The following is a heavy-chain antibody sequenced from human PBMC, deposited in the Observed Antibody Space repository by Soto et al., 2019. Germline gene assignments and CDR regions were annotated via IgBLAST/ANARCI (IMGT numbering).Heavy chain of an antibody. CDR1: GGTFSSYA. V-gene: IGHV1-69*06. CDR2: IIPIFGTA. D-gene: IGHD3-10*01. CDR3: ARFRQVSGSYYNGRYYYYGMDV. J-gene: IGHJ6*02. Sequence: SVKVSCKASGGTFSSYAISWVRQAPGQGLEWMGGIIPIFGTANYAQEFQGRVTITADKSTSTAYMELSSLRSEDTAVYYCARFRQVSGSYYNGRYYYYGMDVWGQGTTVTVSS.